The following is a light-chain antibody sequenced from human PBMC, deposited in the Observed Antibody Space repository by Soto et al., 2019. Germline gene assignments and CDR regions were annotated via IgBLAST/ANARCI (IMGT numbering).Light chain of an antibody. Sequence: QSVLTQPPSVSAAPGQKVTISCSGSSSNIGTNYVSWYQQLPGTAPKLLIYDTDKRPSGVSDRFSGSKSGTSATLGITGLQAGDEADYYCGTWDNSLSVVFGGGTKVTVL. CDR1: SSNIGTNY. CDR3: GTWDNSLSVV. CDR2: DTD. J-gene: IGLJ2*01. V-gene: IGLV1-51*01.